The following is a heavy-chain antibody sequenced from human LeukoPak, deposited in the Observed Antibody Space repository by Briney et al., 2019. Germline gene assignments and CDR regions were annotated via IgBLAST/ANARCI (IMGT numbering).Heavy chain of an antibody. D-gene: IGHD3-3*01. J-gene: IGHJ5*02. Sequence: ASVKVSCKASGYTFTSYGISWVRRAPGQGLEWMGWISAYNGNTNYAQKLQGRVTMTTDTSTSTAYMELRSLRSDDTAVYYCARVEPVVTIFGVVISVDGFDPWGQGTLVTVSS. V-gene: IGHV1-18*01. CDR2: ISAYNGNT. CDR3: ARVEPVVTIFGVVISVDGFDP. CDR1: GYTFTSYG.